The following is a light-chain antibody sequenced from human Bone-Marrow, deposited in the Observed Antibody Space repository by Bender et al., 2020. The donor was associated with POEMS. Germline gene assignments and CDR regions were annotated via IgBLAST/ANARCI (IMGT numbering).Light chain of an antibody. CDR2: SNN. V-gene: IGLV1-40*01. Sequence: QSVLTQPPSVSGAPGQRVIISCSGSGSNIGAGSDVHWYQQLPGATPKLLIYSNNIRPSGVPDRFSGSKSGSSASLAIAGLQTEDEADYYCQSYDNSLGGFASFGGGTKLTVL. CDR3: QSYDNSLGGFAS. CDR1: GSNIGAGSD. J-gene: IGLJ2*01.